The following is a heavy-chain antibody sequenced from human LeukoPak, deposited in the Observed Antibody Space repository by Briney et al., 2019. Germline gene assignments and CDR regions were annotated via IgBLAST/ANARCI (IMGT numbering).Heavy chain of an antibody. CDR1: GYTLTELS. D-gene: IGHD3-10*01. J-gene: IGHJ6*04. V-gene: IGHV1-24*01. CDR2: FDPEDGGT. Sequence: ASVKVSCKVSGYTLTELSMHWVRQAPGKGLEWMGDFDPEDGGTLYAQKFQGRVTMTEDTSTDTAYMELSSLRSEDTAVYYCATADASVVRGVISGMDVWGKGTTVTVSS. CDR3: ATADASVVRGVISGMDV.